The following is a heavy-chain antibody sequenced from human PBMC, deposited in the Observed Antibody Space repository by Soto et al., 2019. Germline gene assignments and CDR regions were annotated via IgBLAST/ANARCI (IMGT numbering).Heavy chain of an antibody. CDR1: GESCSGYY. CDR2: IHPSGST. D-gene: IGHD1-26*01. CDR3: TRGGYDSKVGRT. J-gene: IGHJ5*02. V-gene: IGHV4-34*02. Sequence: QAQLQQWGAGVLKPSETLSLTCAVYGESCSGYYCSWTRQPPGKGLEWIGEIHPSGSTYFNPSLQTRATMSLDPSKNQFSLKLSSVTAADTAIYYWTRGGYDSKVGRTWGQGTLVTVSS.